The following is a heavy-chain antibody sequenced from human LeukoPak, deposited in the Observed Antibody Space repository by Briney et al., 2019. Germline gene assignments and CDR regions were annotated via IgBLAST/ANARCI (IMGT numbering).Heavy chain of an antibody. CDR1: GYTFTSYD. Sequence: ASVKVSCKASGYTFTSYDINWVRQATGQGLEWMGRMNPNSGNTGYAQKFQGRVTMTRNTSISTAYMELSSLRPEDTAVYYCARGPSITIFGVVIILGAYYYYMDVWGKGTTVTVSS. CDR2: MNPNSGNT. V-gene: IGHV1-8*01. J-gene: IGHJ6*03. D-gene: IGHD3-3*01. CDR3: ARGPSITIFGVVIILGAYYYYMDV.